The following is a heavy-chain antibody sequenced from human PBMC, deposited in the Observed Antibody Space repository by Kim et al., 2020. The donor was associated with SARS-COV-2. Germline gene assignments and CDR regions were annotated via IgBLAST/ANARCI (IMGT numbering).Heavy chain of an antibody. D-gene: IGHD3-3*01. CDR2: IKSSDGRT. J-gene: IGHJ4*02. Sequence: GGSLRLSCAASGFTLDDYGMSWVRQAPGKGLEWVSGIKSSDGRTAYAESVKGRFTISRDNARNSLYLQMNSLRGEDTAFYHCATHGRYYDFDYWGQGTLV. V-gene: IGHV3-20*01. CDR1: GFTLDDYG. CDR3: ATHGRYYDFDY.